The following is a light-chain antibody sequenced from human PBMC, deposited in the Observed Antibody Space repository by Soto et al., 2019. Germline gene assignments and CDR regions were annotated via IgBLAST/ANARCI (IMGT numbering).Light chain of an antibody. J-gene: IGKJ1*01. Sequence: EIVLTQSPATLSLSPGERATLSCRASQSVGSSLAWYQQKLGRAPRLLIYAASNRATGIPDRFSGSGSGTDFTLTISRLEPEDFAVYYCQQYTGLPRTFGQGTKGDIK. CDR1: QSVGSS. V-gene: IGKV3-11*01. CDR2: AAS. CDR3: QQYTGLPRT.